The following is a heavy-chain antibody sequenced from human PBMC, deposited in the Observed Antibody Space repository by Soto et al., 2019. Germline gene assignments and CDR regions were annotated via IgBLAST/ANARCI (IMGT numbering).Heavy chain of an antibody. CDR3: ARAQYSSCWYPELSDLDY. Sequence: QVQLVQSGAEVKKPGASVKVSCKASGYTFTRYGISWVRKAPGQGREWMGWISAYNGNTNYAQKLQGRVTMTTDTSTSTAYMELRSLRSDDTAMYYCARAQYSSCWYPELSDLDYWGQGTLVTVSS. CDR2: ISAYNGNT. V-gene: IGHV1-18*01. D-gene: IGHD6-19*01. J-gene: IGHJ4*02. CDR1: GYTFTRYG.